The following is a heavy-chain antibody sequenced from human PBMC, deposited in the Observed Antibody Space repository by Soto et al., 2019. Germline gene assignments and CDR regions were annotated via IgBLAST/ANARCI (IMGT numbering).Heavy chain of an antibody. Sequence: GESLKISCKGSGYSFTSYWIGWVRQMPGKGLEWMGIIYPGDSDTRYSPSFQGQVTISADKSISTAYLQWSSLKASDTAMYYCAIQHDMLTGFNYYYGMDVWGQGTTVTVSS. CDR3: AIQHDMLTGFNYYYGMDV. CDR1: GYSFTSYW. CDR2: IYPGDSDT. D-gene: IGHD3-9*01. V-gene: IGHV5-51*01. J-gene: IGHJ6*02.